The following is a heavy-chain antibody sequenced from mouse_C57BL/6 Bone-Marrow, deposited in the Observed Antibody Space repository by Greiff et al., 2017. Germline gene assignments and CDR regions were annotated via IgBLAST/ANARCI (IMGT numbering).Heavy chain of an antibody. V-gene: IGHV1-55*01. CDR3: ARGGYDPDY. CDR2: IYPGSGST. D-gene: IGHD2-10*02. Sequence: QVQLQQPGAELVKPGASVKMSCKASGYTFTSYWITWVKQRPGQGLEWIGDIYPGSGSTNYTETFKSKATLTVDTSSSTAYMQLRSLTSKASAVYYYARGGYDPDYWGQGTTLTVSS. J-gene: IGHJ2*01. CDR1: GYTFTSYW.